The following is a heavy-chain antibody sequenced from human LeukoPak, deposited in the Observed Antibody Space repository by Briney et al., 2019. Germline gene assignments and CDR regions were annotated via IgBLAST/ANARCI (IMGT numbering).Heavy chain of an antibody. V-gene: IGHV7-4-1*02. J-gene: IGHJ4*02. CDR2: INTNNGNP. D-gene: IGHD3-9*01. CDR1: GYIFTTYA. Sequence: ASVKVSCKASGYIFTTYAMNWVRQAPGQGLEWMGWINTNNGNPTYAQGLTGRFVFSLDTSVSTAYLQISSLKAEDTAVYYCARGSRPVYNLLTGKRYFDYWGQGTLLTVSS. CDR3: ARGSRPVYNLLTGKRYFDY.